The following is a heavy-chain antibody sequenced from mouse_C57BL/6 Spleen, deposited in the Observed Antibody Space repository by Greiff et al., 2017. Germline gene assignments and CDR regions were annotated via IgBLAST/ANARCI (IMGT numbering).Heavy chain of an antibody. J-gene: IGHJ3*01. CDR3: ARDMRNPFAY. Sequence: QVQLQQPGAELVKPGASVKLSCKASGYPFTSYWMHWVKQRPGQGLEWIGMIPPNSGSTNYNEKFKSKATLTVDKSSSTAYMQLSSLTSEDSAVYYCARDMRNPFAYWGQGTLVTVSA. CDR1: GYPFTSYW. V-gene: IGHV1-64*01. CDR2: IPPNSGST. D-gene: IGHD2-1*01.